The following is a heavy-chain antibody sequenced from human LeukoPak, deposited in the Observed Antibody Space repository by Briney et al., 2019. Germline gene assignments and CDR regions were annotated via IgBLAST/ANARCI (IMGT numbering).Heavy chain of an antibody. CDR2: IYYSGST. J-gene: IGHJ4*02. V-gene: IGHV4-59*08. Sequence: PSETLSLTCTVSGGSISSYYWSWIRQPPGKGLEWIGYIYYSGSTNYNPSLKSRVTISVDTSKNQFPLKLSSVTAADTAVYYCARHGSVVVAAPYFDYWGQGTLVTVSS. D-gene: IGHD2-15*01. CDR1: GGSISSYY. CDR3: ARHGSVVVAAPYFDY.